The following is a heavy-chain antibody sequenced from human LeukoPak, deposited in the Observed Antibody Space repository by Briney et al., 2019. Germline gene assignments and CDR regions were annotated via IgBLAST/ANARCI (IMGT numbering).Heavy chain of an antibody. V-gene: IGHV4-59*01. CDR1: GASISNYY. CDR2: IYHSGST. J-gene: IGHJ5*02. Sequence: PSETLTLSCTVSGASISNYYWSWIRQPPGKGLEWIGYIYHSGSTTYNPSFKSRVTISIDTSKNQFSLKLSSVTAADTAVYYCVRDQGTWWFDPWGQGTLVTVSS. CDR3: VRDQGTWWFDP. D-gene: IGHD1-1*01.